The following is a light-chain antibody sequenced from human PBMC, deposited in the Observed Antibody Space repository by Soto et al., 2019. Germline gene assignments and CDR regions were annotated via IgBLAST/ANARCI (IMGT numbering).Light chain of an antibody. J-gene: IGLJ1*01. CDR2: DVS. V-gene: IGLV2-14*03. CDR3: SSYTTSSTYV. CDR1: SSDVGGYSY. Sequence: ALTQPASVSGSPGQSITISCTGTSSDVGGYSYISWYQHNPGRAPKLMIYDVSNRPSGVSDRFSGSKSGNTASLTISRLQAEDEADYYCSSYTTSSTYVFGSGTKLTVL.